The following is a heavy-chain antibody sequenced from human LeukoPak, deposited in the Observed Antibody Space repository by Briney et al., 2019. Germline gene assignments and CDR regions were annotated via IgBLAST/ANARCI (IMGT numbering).Heavy chain of an antibody. CDR3: ARDEGDSYGTYWYFDL. Sequence: GGSLRLSCAASGFTFSSYGMHWVRQAPGKGLEWVAVIWYDGSNKYYADSVKGRFSISRDNSKNTLYLQMHSLRVEDTAVYYCARDEGDSYGTYWYFDLWGRGTLVTVSS. J-gene: IGHJ2*01. CDR2: IWYDGSNK. CDR1: GFTFSSYG. D-gene: IGHD5-18*01. V-gene: IGHV3-33*01.